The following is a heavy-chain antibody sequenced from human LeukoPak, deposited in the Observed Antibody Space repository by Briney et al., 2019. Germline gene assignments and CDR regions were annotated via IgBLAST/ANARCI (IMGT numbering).Heavy chain of an antibody. J-gene: IGHJ5*02. CDR2: IKQDGNFT. Sequence: GGSLRLSCAASGFTFRNYWMIWVRQAPGKGLEWVANIKQDGNFTNYLDTVKGRFTISRDNAKNSLYLQMSSLRGEDTAIYYCARDFLPNISAPGFDPWGQGTLVTVSS. D-gene: IGHD6-13*01. CDR3: ARDFLPNISAPGFDP. V-gene: IGHV3-7*01. CDR1: GFTFRNYW.